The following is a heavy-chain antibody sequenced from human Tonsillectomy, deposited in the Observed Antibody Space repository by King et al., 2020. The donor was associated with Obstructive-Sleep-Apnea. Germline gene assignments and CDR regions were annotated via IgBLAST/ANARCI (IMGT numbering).Heavy chain of an antibody. Sequence: VQLVESGGGVVQPGRSLRLSCAASGFTFSNYAMHWVRQAPGKGLEWVAVISYDGGNKFYADSGKGRFTISRDNSKNTLWLQMDSLRAEETAVYYCARDRISGGYSVRGMDVWGQGTTVTVSS. V-gene: IGHV3-30*04. CDR3: ARDRISGGYSVRGMDV. J-gene: IGHJ6*02. CDR1: GFTFSNYA. CDR2: ISYDGGNK. D-gene: IGHD1-26*01.